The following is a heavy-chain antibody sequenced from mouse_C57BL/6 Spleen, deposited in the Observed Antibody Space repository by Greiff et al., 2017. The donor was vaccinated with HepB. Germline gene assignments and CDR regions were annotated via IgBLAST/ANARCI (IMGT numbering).Heavy chain of an antibody. Sequence: EVKLVESGGGLVKPGGSLKLSCAASGFTFSDYGMHWVRQAPEKGLEWVAYISSGSSTIYYADTVKGRFTISRDNAKNTLFLQRTSLRSEDTAMYYCARREDYDEGNYFDYWGQGTTLTVSS. J-gene: IGHJ2*01. D-gene: IGHD2-4*01. CDR3: ARREDYDEGNYFDY. CDR2: ISSGSSTI. V-gene: IGHV5-17*01. CDR1: GFTFSDYG.